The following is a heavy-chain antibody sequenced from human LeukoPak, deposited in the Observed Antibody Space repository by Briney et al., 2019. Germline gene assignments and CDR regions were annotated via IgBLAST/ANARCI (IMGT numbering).Heavy chain of an antibody. CDR3: ARDRDSSGWYNWFDP. CDR2: INPNSGGT. D-gene: IGHD6-19*01. Sequence: ASVKVSCKASGYTFTGYYMHWVRPAPGQGLAWMGWINPNSGGTNYAQKFQGRVTMTRDTSISTAYMELSRLKSDDTAVYYCARDRDSSGWYNWFDPWGQGTLVTVSS. CDR1: GYTFTGYY. V-gene: IGHV1-2*02. J-gene: IGHJ5*02.